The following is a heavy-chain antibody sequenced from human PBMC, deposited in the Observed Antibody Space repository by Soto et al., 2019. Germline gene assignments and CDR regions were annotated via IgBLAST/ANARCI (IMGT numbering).Heavy chain of an antibody. V-gene: IGHV1-69*13. CDR2: IIPTFGRT. J-gene: IGHJ6*02. CDR1: GDTFSSYA. Sequence: SVKVSCKASGDTFSSYAISWVRQAPGKGLEWMGKIIPTFGRTNYAQKFQGRLTISADDSTSTAYMELSSLLSEDTGVYYCARDPLSSFAMDVWGQGTTVTVSS. CDR3: ARDPLSSFAMDV. D-gene: IGHD3-10*02.